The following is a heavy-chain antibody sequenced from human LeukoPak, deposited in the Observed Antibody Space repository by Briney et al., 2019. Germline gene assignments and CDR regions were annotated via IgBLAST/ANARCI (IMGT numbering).Heavy chain of an antibody. CDR1: GFTFSNFW. D-gene: IGHD3-22*01. Sequence: GGSLRLSCTASGFTFSNFWMGWVRQAPGKGLEWVANIKQDGSEKYYVDSVKGRFTISRDNAKNSLYLQMNSLRAEDTAVYYCARDLWLTLWGQGTLVTVSS. J-gene: IGHJ4*02. CDR3: ARDLWLTL. V-gene: IGHV3-7*03. CDR2: IKQDGSEK.